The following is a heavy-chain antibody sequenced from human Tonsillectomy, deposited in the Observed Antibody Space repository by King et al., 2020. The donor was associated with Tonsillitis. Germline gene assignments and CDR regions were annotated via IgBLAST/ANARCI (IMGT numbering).Heavy chain of an antibody. CDR3: ARSGVSRGYSYTYDRLDP. CDR1: GYTFTGYY. D-gene: IGHD5-18*01. Sequence: QLVQSGAEVKKPGASVKVSCKASGYTFTGYYIHWVRQAPGQGLEWRGWINPNSGGTNYAQKFQGRDTMTRDTSITTDYMELSRLRSDDTAVYYCARSGVSRGYSYTYDRLDPWGQGPLGTVSS. J-gene: IGHJ5*02. V-gene: IGHV1-2*02. CDR2: INPNSGGT.